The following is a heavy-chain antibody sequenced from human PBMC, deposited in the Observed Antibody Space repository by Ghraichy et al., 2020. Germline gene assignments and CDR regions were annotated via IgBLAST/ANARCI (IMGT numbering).Heavy chain of an antibody. CDR2: IFYSGTT. D-gene: IGHD3-22*01. CDR1: GGSISTYY. CDR3: ARQGDSNGYYPSFAY. J-gene: IGHJ4*02. V-gene: IGHV4-59*01. Sequence: SETLSLTCTVSGGSISTYYWSWIRQPPGKGLEWIAYIFYSGTTNYNPSLKSRVTISVDTSKNKISLTFSSVTAADTAVYYCARQGDSNGYYPSFAYWGQGTLVTVSS.